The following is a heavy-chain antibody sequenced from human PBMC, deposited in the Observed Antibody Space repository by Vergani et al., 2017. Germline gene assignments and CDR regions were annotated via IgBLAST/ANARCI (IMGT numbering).Heavy chain of an antibody. J-gene: IGHJ5*02. CDR2: INPNSGGT. V-gene: IGHV1-2*02. CDR1: GYTFTGYY. D-gene: IGHD1-26*01. Sequence: QVQLVQSGAEVKKPGASVKVSCKASGYTFTGYYMHWVRQAPGQGLEWMGWINPNSGGTNYAQKFQGRVTMSRDTSISTAYMELSSLRSDETAVYYCARAMSGSYLHGFDPWGQGTLVTVSS. CDR3: ARAMSGSYLHGFDP.